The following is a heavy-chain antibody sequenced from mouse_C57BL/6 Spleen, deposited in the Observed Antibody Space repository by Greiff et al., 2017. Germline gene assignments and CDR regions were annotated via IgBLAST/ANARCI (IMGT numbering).Heavy chain of an antibody. V-gene: IGHV10-3*01. CDR2: IRNKSSNYAT. Sequence: EVQLVESGGGLVQPKGSLKLSCAASGFTFNTYAMHWVRQAPGKGLEWVARIRNKSSNYATYYADSVKDRFTISRDDSQSMLYLQMNNLKTEDTAMYYCVRDGPFAYWGQGTLVTVSA. CDR3: VRDGPFAY. J-gene: IGHJ3*01. CDR1: GFTFNTYA.